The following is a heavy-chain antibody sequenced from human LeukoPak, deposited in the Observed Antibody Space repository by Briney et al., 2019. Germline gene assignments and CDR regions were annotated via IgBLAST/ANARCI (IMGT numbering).Heavy chain of an antibody. D-gene: IGHD6-13*01. V-gene: IGHV3-7*01. CDR3: ARDPDSSSFDY. CDR1: GPNFRTSW. Sequence: PGGSLRLSCIASGPNFRTSWMSWVRQSPGKGLEFLANIKYDGSVKNYADSVKGRFTISRDNPKNSLYLQMDSLRAEDTAVYYCARDPDSSSFDYWGQGALVTVSS. CDR2: IKYDGSVK. J-gene: IGHJ4*02.